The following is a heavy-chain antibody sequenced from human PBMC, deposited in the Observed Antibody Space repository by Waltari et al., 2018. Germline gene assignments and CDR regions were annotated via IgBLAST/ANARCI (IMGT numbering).Heavy chain of an antibody. V-gene: IGHV3-23*01. CDR1: GFTFNIYA. Sequence: EVQLLESGGGLVQPGGSLRLSRAASGFTFNIYAMSWVRQAPGKGLEWVSSLNGGRNNTYYAESVKGRFTISRDNSKNTLYLELNNLRADDTAVYYCAKGGYGSGAYYTVFQSWGQGALVTVSS. CDR3: AKGGYGSGAYYTVFQS. CDR2: LNGGRNNT. J-gene: IGHJ5*02. D-gene: IGHD3-10*01.